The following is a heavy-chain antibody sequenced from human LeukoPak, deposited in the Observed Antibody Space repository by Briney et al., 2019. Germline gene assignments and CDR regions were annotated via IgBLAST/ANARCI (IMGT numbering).Heavy chain of an antibody. V-gene: IGHV1-2*02. Sequence: ASVKVSCKASGYTFTDYYINWVRQAPGQGLEWMGWINPNSGDTNYAQKFQDRVTMTRDTSISTAYIELNLLRSDDTAVYYCARGDYYGSPKVVAAWGQGTLVTVST. D-gene: IGHD3-10*01. CDR1: GYTFTDYY. J-gene: IGHJ5*02. CDR3: ARGDYYGSPKVVAA. CDR2: INPNSGDT.